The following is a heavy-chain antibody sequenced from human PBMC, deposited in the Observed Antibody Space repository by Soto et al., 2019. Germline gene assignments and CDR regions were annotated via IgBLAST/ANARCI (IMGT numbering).Heavy chain of an antibody. CDR3: ARGGWVTYYDFWSGYSQNDYYYYGMDV. CDR1: GGSISSYY. D-gene: IGHD3-3*01. CDR2: IYTSGST. Sequence: SETLSLTCTVSGGSISSYYWSWIRQPAGKGLEWIGRIYTSGSTNYNPSLKSRVTMSVDTSKNQFSLKLSSVTAADTAVDYCARGGWVTYYDFWSGYSQNDYYYYGMDVWGQGTTVTVSS. V-gene: IGHV4-4*07. J-gene: IGHJ6*02.